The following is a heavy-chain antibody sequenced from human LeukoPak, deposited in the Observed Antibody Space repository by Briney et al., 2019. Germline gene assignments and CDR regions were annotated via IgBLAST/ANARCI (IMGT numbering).Heavy chain of an antibody. CDR1: GFTFSSYA. V-gene: IGHV3-23*01. D-gene: IGHD6-19*01. CDR3: AKGLAGTDY. Sequence: GGSLRLSCAASGFTFSSYAMTWVRQAPGKGLEWVSGICGSGTSTYYADSVKGRFTISRDNSKNALYLQMNSLRAEDTAVYYCAKGLAGTDYWGQGTLVTVSS. J-gene: IGHJ4*02. CDR2: ICGSGTST.